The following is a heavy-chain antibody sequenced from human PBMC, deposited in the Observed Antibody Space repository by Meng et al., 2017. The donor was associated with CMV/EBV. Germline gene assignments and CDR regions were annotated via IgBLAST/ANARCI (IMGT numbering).Heavy chain of an antibody. Sequence: GESLKISCAASGFTFNSYAMHWVRQAPGKRLDWVALISYDARNKYYADSVKGRFTISRDNSKNTLYLQMNSLRAEDTAVYYCAREKGWGADTTSFDYWGQGTLVTVSS. CDR2: ISYDARNK. D-gene: IGHD6-19*01. CDR1: GFTFNSYA. V-gene: IGHV3-30*04. CDR3: AREKGWGADTTSFDY. J-gene: IGHJ4*02.